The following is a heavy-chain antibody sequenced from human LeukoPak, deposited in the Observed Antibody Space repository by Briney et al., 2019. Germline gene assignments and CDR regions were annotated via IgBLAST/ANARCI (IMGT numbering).Heavy chain of an antibody. Sequence: ASVNVSCKTSGYTFTSYDINWVRQATGQGLEWMGWMNPNSDNTGYAQKFQGRVTMTRNTSISTAYMELSSLRSEDTAVYYCARGITVAGKFDYWGQGTLVTVSS. CDR3: ARGITVAGKFDY. CDR2: MNPNSDNT. CDR1: GYTFTSYD. J-gene: IGHJ4*02. D-gene: IGHD6-19*01. V-gene: IGHV1-8*01.